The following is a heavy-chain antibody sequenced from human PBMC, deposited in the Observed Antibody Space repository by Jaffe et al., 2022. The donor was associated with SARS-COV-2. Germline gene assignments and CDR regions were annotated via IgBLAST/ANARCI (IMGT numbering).Heavy chain of an antibody. D-gene: IGHD2-21*02. J-gene: IGHJ3*02. CDR2: ISSSGSTI. Sequence: EVQLVESGGGLVQPGGSLRLSCAASGFTFSSYEMNWVRQAPGKGLEWVSYISSSGSTIYYADSVKGRFTISRDNAKNSLYLQMNSLRAEDTAVYYCARLNGDCGGDCPDAFDIWGQGTMVTVSS. V-gene: IGHV3-48*03. CDR3: ARLNGDCGGDCPDAFDI. CDR1: GFTFSSYE.